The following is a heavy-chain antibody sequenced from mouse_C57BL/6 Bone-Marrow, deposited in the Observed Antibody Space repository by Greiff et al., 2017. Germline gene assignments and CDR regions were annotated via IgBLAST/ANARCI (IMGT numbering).Heavy chain of an antibody. Sequence: QVHVKQPGAELVKPGASVKVSCKASGYTFTSYWMHWVKQRPGQGLEWIGRIHPSDSVTNYNQKFKGKATLTVDKSSSTAYMQLSSRISEDYAVYYYAIWRELPGCAMDYWGQGTSVTVSA. V-gene: IGHV1-74*01. CDR3: AIWRELPGCAMDY. J-gene: IGHJ4*01. CDR2: IHPSDSVT. CDR1: GYTFTSYW. D-gene: IGHD2-1*01.